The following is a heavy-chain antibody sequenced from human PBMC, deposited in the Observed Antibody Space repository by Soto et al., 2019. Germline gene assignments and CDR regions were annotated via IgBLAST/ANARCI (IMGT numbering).Heavy chain of an antibody. CDR1: EVPFSIYA. Sequence: PGGSLIHCCGASEVPFSIYAVSWVRQAPGKGLEWVSAISGSGGSTYYADSVKGRFTISRDNSKNTLYLQMNSLRAEDTAVYYCATWYWNYDSDYWGQGTLVTVSS. V-gene: IGHV3-23*01. D-gene: IGHD1-7*01. CDR2: ISGSGGST. CDR3: ATWYWNYDSDY. J-gene: IGHJ4*02.